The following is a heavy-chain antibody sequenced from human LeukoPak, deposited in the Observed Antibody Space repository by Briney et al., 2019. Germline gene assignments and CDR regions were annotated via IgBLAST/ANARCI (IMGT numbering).Heavy chain of an antibody. D-gene: IGHD3-10*01. Sequence: GGSLRLSCAASGFTFSSYSMNWVRQAPGQGLEWVSYISGSSSTIYYADSAKGRFTISRDNAKNSLYLQMNSLRAEDTAVYYCARPLWFGFQDAFDIWGQGTMVTVSS. V-gene: IGHV3-48*01. CDR1: GFTFSSYS. CDR3: ARPLWFGFQDAFDI. J-gene: IGHJ3*02. CDR2: ISGSSSTI.